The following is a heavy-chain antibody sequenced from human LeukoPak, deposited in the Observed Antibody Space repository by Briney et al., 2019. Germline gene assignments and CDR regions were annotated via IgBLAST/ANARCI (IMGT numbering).Heavy chain of an antibody. V-gene: IGHV3-11*01. Sequence: GGSLRLSCAASGFTFSDYYMSWIRQAPGKGLEWVSYISSSGSTIYYADSVKGRFTISRDNAKNSLYLQMNSLRAEDTAVYYCARDLVRGNLWGPHYYYYYMDVWGKGTTVTISS. D-gene: IGHD3-10*01. CDR3: ARDLVRGNLWGPHYYYYYMDV. CDR2: ISSSGSTI. J-gene: IGHJ6*03. CDR1: GFTFSDYY.